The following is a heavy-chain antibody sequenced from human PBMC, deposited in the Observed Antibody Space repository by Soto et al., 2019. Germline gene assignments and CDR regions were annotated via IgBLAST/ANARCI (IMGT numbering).Heavy chain of an antibody. J-gene: IGHJ4*02. D-gene: IGHD2-21*02. Sequence: QVQLVQSGAEEKKPGASVKVSCKASGYTFTSYAMHWVRQAPGQRLEWMGWINAGNGNTKYSQKFQGRVTITRDTSASTAYMELSSLRSEDTAVYYCARIFVVVTALDYWGQGTLVTVSS. CDR3: ARIFVVVTALDY. CDR1: GYTFTSYA. CDR2: INAGNGNT. V-gene: IGHV1-3*05.